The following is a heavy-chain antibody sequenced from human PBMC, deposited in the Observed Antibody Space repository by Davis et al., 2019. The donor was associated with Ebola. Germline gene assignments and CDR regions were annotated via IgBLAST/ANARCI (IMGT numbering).Heavy chain of an antibody. V-gene: IGHV3-30-3*01. Sequence: GGSLRLSCAASGFTFSSYAMHWVRQAPGKGLEWVAVISYDGSNKYYADSVKGRFTISRDNSKNTLYLQMNSLRAEDTAVYYCARYNYGPLGDYFDYWGQGTLVTVSS. D-gene: IGHD1-1*01. CDR2: ISYDGSNK. J-gene: IGHJ4*02. CDR3: ARYNYGPLGDYFDY. CDR1: GFTFSSYA.